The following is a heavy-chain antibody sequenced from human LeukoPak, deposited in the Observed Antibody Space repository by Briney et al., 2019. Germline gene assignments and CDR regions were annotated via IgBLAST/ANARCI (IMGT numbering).Heavy chain of an antibody. D-gene: IGHD5-24*01. CDR1: GFTFSSYG. Sequence: QTGGSLRLSCAASGFTFSSYGMHWVRQAPGKGLEWVAFIRYDGSNKYYADSVKGRFTISRDNSKNTLYLQMNSLRAEDTAVYYCAKAVGWLQSPGAFDIWGQGTMVTVSS. V-gene: IGHV3-30*02. CDR3: AKAVGWLQSPGAFDI. CDR2: IRYDGSNK. J-gene: IGHJ3*02.